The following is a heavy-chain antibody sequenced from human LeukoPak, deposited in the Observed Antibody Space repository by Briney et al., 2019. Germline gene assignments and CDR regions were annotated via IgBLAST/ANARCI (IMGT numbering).Heavy chain of an antibody. V-gene: IGHV4-4*07. D-gene: IGHD1-26*01. J-gene: IGHJ4*02. Sequence: ETLSLTCIVSGGSINNYYWTWIRQPAGKGLEWIGRVYESGSTNYNPSLKSRVTVSVDTSKNQFSLKLSSVTAADTAVYYCARVHGGGSNYFDYWGQGTLATVSS. CDR3: ARVHGGGSNYFDY. CDR1: GGSINNYY. CDR2: VYESGST.